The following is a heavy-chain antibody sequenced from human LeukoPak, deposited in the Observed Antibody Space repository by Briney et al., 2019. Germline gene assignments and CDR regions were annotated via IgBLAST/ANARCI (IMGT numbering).Heavy chain of an antibody. J-gene: IGHJ6*02. V-gene: IGHV1-2*06. Sequence: ASVKVSCKASGYTFTGSYIHWVRQAPGQGLEWMGRINPNSGGTNYAQNFQGRVTMTSDTSISTAYMELSRLRSDDTAVYYCARATRLGDLYGMDVWGQGTTVTASS. CDR2: INPNSGGT. CDR1: GYTFTGSY. CDR3: ARATRLGDLYGMDV. D-gene: IGHD3-10*01.